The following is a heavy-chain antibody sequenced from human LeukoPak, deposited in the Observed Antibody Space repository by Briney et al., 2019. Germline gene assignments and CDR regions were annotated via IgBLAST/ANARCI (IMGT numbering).Heavy chain of an antibody. CDR1: GGSFSGYY. V-gene: IGHV4-34*01. CDR3: ARAQENIVVVTTSHYFDY. D-gene: IGHD2-21*02. J-gene: IGHJ4*02. CDR2: INHSGST. Sequence: SETLSLTCAVYGGSFSGYYWSWIRQPPGKGLEWIGEINHSGSTNYNPSLKSRVTISVDTSKNQFSLRLSSVTAADTAVYYCARAQENIVVVTTSHYFDYWGQGTLVTVSS.